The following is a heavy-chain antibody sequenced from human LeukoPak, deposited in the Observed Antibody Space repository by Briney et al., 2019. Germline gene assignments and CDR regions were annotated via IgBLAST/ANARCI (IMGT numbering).Heavy chain of an antibody. CDR3: AKDRSFGYSSGWYSV. CDR2: ISGSGGST. D-gene: IGHD6-19*01. CDR1: GFTFSSYA. V-gene: IGHV3-23*01. J-gene: IGHJ4*02. Sequence: GGSLRLSCAASGFTFSSYAMGWVRQAPGKGLEWVSAISGSGGSTYYADSVKGRFTISRDNSKNTLYLQMNSLRAEDTAVYYCAKDRSFGYSSGWYSVWGQGTLVTVSS.